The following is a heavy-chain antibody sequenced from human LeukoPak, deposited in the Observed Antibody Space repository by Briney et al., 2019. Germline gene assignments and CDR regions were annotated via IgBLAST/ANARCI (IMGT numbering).Heavy chain of an antibody. D-gene: IGHD3-22*01. CDR1: GYSFTTYW. CDR2: IYPGDSDT. J-gene: IGHJ4*02. Sequence: GESLKISRKGSGYSFTTYWIGWVRQMPGKGLEWMGIIYPGDSDTRYSPSFQGQVTISVDKSISTAYLQWSSLKASDTAIYYCARHDGYYYESSGYFVWGQGTLVTVAS. CDR3: ARHDGYYYESSGYFV. V-gene: IGHV5-51*01.